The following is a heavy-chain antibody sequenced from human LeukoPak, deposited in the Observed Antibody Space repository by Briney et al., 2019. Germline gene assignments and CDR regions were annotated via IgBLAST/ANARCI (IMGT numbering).Heavy chain of an antibody. CDR2: MSAYNGNT. CDR3: AEDYGGGNWFDP. J-gene: IGHJ5*02. CDR1: GYTFTSYG. Sequence: ASVKVSCKASGYTFTSYGISWVRQAPGQGLEWMGWMSAYNGNTNYAQKLQGRVTMTADTSTSTAYMELRSLRSDDTAVYYCAEDYGGGNWFDPWGQGTLVTVSS. D-gene: IGHD4-23*01. V-gene: IGHV1-18*01.